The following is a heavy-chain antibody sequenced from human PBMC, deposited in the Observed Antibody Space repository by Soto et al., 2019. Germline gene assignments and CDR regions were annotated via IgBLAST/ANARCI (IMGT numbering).Heavy chain of an antibody. J-gene: IGHJ4*02. V-gene: IGHV3-30*18. CDR1: GFTFSTYG. CDR2: ISYDGSNK. Sequence: PGGSLRLSCAASGFTFSTYGMHWFRQAPGKGLEWVALISYDGSNKYYADSVKGRFTISRDNSKNTLYLQMNSLRAEDTAVYYCAKSPGMYYYDSSGYYHYDYWGQGTLVTVSS. D-gene: IGHD3-22*01. CDR3: AKSPGMYYYDSSGYYHYDY.